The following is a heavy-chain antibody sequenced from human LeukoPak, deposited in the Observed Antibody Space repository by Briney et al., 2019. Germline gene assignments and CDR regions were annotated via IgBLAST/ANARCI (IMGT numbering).Heavy chain of an antibody. CDR3: ARGLTYQHYFDY. V-gene: IGHV4-30-2*01. J-gene: IGHJ4*02. CDR2: IYHSGST. Sequence: SETLSLTCAVSGGSISSGGYSWSWIRQPPGKGLEWIGYIYHSGSTYYNPSLKSRVTISVDRSKNQFSLKLSSVTAADTAVYYCARGLTYQHYFDYWGQGTLVTVSS. CDR1: GGSISSGGYS.